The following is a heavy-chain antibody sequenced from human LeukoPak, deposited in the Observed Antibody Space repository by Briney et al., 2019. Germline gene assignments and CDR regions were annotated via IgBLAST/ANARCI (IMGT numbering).Heavy chain of an antibody. CDR3: ARDSGYDLRPTLDY. D-gene: IGHD5-12*01. CDR1: GFTVSRNY. CDR2: NYSGGST. V-gene: IGHV3-53*01. J-gene: IGHJ4*02. Sequence: GGSLRLSCAASGFTVSRNYMSWVRQAPGKGLEWVSVNYSGGSTYYGDSVKGRFTISRDNSKNTLYLQMNSLRAEDTAVYYCARDSGYDLRPTLDYWGQGTLVTASS.